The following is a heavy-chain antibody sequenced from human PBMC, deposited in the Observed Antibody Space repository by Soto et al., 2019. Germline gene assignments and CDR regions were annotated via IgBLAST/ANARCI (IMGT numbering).Heavy chain of an antibody. CDR2: IYYSGST. Sequence: SETLSLTCTVSGGSISSSSYYWGWIRQPPGKGLEWIGSIYYSGSTYYNPSLKSRVTISVDTSKNQFSLKLSSVTAADTAVYYCARQYYGDYPPYYYYMDVWGKGTTVTV. CDR3: ARQYYGDYPPYYYYMDV. V-gene: IGHV4-39*01. J-gene: IGHJ6*03. CDR1: GGSISSSSYY. D-gene: IGHD4-17*01.